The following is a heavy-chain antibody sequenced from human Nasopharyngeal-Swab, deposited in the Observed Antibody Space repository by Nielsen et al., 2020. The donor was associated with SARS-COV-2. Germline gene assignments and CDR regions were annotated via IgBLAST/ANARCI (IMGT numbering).Heavy chain of an antibody. J-gene: IGHJ4*02. D-gene: IGHD2-21*01. CDR3: ATFPPSSCGGPTHYCDY. V-gene: IGHV3-53*04. CDR2: VYSGGRT. Sequence: VRQAPGKGLEWVSIVYSGGRTSYADSVNGRFSVSRHNSENTVYLQMNSLRTDDTTLYYCATFPPSSCGGPTHYCDYWGQGTQVTVSS.